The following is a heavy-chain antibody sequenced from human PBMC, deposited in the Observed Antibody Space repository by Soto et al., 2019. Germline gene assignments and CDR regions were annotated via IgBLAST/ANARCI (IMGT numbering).Heavy chain of an antibody. Sequence: HPGGSLRLSCAASGFTFSSYGMHWVRQAPGKGLEWVAVISYDGSNKYYADSVKGRFTISRDNSKNTLYLQMNSLRAEDTAVYYCAKVPRVRLGATNIENWGQGTLVTVSS. CDR3: AKVPRVRLGATNIEN. D-gene: IGHD1-26*01. CDR1: GFTFSSYG. CDR2: ISYDGSNK. J-gene: IGHJ4*02. V-gene: IGHV3-30*18.